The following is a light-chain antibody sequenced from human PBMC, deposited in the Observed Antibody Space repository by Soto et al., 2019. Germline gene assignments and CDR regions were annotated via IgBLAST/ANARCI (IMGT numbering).Light chain of an antibody. CDR3: CSYAGSNTWV. Sequence: QSALTQPASVSGSPGQSITISCTGTRSDVGSYNLVSWYQQHPAKAPKFMIYEGSERPSGVSNRFSGSKSGNTASLTISGLQAEDEADYYCCSYAGSNTWVFGGGTKLTVL. J-gene: IGLJ3*02. V-gene: IGLV2-23*01. CDR2: EGS. CDR1: RSDVGSYNL.